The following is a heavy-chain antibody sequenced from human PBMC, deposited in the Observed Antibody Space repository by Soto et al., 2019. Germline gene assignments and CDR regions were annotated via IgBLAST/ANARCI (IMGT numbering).Heavy chain of an antibody. J-gene: IGHJ4*02. D-gene: IGHD3-10*01. Sequence: SETLSLTCTVSGGSISSYYWSWIRQPPGKGLEWIGYIYYSGSTNYNPSLKSRVTISVDTSKNQFSLKLSSVTAADTAVYYCARGDYYGSGSYGNFDYWGQGTLVTVSS. CDR3: ARGDYYGSGSYGNFDY. CDR1: GGSISSYY. CDR2: IYYSGST. V-gene: IGHV4-59*12.